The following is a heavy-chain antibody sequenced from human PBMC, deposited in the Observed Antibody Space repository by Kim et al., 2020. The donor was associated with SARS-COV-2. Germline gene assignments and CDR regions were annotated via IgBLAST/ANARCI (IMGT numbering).Heavy chain of an antibody. J-gene: IGHJ4*02. V-gene: IGHV3-7*01. CDR2: IKADGSEQ. D-gene: IGHD3-3*01. CDR1: GFTFSSRW. Sequence: GGSLRLSCVASGFTFSSRWMNWVRQAPGRGLEWVANIKADGSEQYYVDSVKGRFTISRDNAKNSLYLQMNSLRAEDTAMYYCARDWSLGYLGQGTLVTVSS. CDR3: ARDWSLGY.